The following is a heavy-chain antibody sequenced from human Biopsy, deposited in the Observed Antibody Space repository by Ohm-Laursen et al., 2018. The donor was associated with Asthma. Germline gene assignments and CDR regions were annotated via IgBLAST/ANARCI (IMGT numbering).Heavy chain of an antibody. CDR2: ISYDGNHK. J-gene: IGHJ4*02. D-gene: IGHD5-12*01. V-gene: IGHV3-30*18. CDR3: AKRRGYSGHDNDY. CDR1: GFTFSSYG. Sequence: SLRLSCAASGFTFSSYGMDWVRQAPGKGLEWVAVISYDGNHKFYEDSVKGRFTISRDNSKNTLYLQMNSLRTEDTAVYYRAKRRGYSGHDNDYWGQGTLVIVSS.